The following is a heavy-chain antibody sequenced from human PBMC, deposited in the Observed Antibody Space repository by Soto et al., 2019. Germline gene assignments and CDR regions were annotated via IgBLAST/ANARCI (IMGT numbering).Heavy chain of an antibody. CDR3: ARENLISWDYDSRGYYYAY. V-gene: IGHV3-7*01. J-gene: IGHJ4*02. CDR2: IKQDGSEK. CDR1: GFTFSSYA. Sequence: PGGSLRLSCAASGFTFSSYAMSWVRQAPGKGLEWVANIKQDGSEKYYVDSVKGRFTISRDDAKNSLYLQMNSLRAEDTAVYYWARENLISWDYDSRGYYYAYWGQGTLVTVSS. D-gene: IGHD3-22*01.